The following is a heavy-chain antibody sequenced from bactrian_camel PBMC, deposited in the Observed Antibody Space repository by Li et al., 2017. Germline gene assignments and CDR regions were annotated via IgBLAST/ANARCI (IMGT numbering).Heavy chain of an antibody. D-gene: IGHD7*01. CDR1: GFTFSSYY. CDR2: IDNAGSAT. V-gene: IGHV3S40*01. J-gene: IGHJ4*01. Sequence: VQLVESGGGLVQPGGSPRLSCVASGFTFSSYYMTWVRQAPGKEREGVAAIDNAGSATYTYAVQGRFTISKDSAKDMVYLLMNSLKPDDSGTYYCAYESGTTPDQCRRRGPGGYFGQGTQVTVS.